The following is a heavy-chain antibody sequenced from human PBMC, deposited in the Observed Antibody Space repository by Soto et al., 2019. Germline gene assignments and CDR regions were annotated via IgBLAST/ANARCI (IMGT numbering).Heavy chain of an antibody. J-gene: IGHJ4*02. CDR2: IYYSGST. CDR3: ARRGSSSWYGY. CDR1: GGSISSNSYY. V-gene: IGHV4-39*01. D-gene: IGHD6-13*01. Sequence: QLQLQESGPGLVKPSETLSLTCTVSGGSISSNSYYWGWIRQPPGKGLEWIGSIYYSGSTYYNPSLKSRVTISVDTSKNQFSLKLSSVTAADTAVYYCARRGSSSWYGYWGQGTRVTVSS.